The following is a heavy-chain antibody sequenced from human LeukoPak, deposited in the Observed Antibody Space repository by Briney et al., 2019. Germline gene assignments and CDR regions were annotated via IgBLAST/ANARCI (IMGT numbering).Heavy chain of an antibody. V-gene: IGHV4-61*02. CDR2: IYSSGST. CDR1: GGSISSGSYY. J-gene: IGHJ4*02. CDR3: ARGTLYRGWSYYLDF. Sequence: PSETLSLTCTVSGGSISSGSYYWSWIRQPAGKGLEWIGRIYSSGSTNYNPSLKSRVTISLDTSKNQFSLKLSSVTAADTAVYYCARGTLYRGWSYYLDFWGQGSQVTVSS. D-gene: IGHD6-19*01.